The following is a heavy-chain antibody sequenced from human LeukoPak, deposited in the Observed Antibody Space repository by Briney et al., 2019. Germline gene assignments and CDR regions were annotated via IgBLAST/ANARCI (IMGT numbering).Heavy chain of an antibody. Sequence: SVKVSCKASGGTFSSYAISWVRQAPGQGLEWMGGIIPIFGTANYAQKFQGRVTITADKSTSTAYMELSSLRSEDTAVCYCASGGYSYGYGERYFDYWGQGTLVTVSS. CDR1: GGTFSSYA. CDR2: IIPIFGTA. V-gene: IGHV1-69*06. J-gene: IGHJ4*02. CDR3: ASGGYSYGYGERYFDY. D-gene: IGHD5-18*01.